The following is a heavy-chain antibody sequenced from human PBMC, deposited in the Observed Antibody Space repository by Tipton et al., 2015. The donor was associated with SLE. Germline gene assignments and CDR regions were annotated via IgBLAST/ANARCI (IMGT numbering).Heavy chain of an antibody. Sequence: GLVKPSETLSLTCTVSGGSISSYYWSWIRQPPGKGLEWIGYIHHSGSANYNPSLKSRVTMSVDTSKNQFSLRLSSVTAADTAVYYCSRLTGAPHFDYWGRGTLVTVSS. D-gene: IGHD7-27*01. V-gene: IGHV4-59*08. CDR1: GGSISSYY. J-gene: IGHJ4*02. CDR2: IHHSGSA. CDR3: SRLTGAPHFDY.